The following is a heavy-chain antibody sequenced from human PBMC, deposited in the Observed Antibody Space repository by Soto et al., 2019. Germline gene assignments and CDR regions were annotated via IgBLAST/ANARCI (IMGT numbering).Heavy chain of an antibody. CDR1: GGSISTGGYS. CDR3: ARSVFP. J-gene: IGHJ5*02. V-gene: IGHV4-31*11. Sequence: SETLCLTCAVSGGSISTGGYSWSWIRQQPGKGLEWIGYFYYSGSTYYNPSLKSRVTISVNTSKNQFSLKLSSVTAADTAVYYCARSVFPWGQGTLVTVS. CDR2: FYYSGST.